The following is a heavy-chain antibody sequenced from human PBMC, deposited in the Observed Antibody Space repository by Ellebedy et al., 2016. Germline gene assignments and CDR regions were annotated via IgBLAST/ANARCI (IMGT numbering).Heavy chain of an antibody. CDR3: ARSSTYYDFWSGLYYYYYYMDV. J-gene: IGHJ6*03. CDR1: GGSISSGSYY. D-gene: IGHD3-3*01. V-gene: IGHV4-61*02. Sequence: LRLSXTVSGGSISSGSYYWSWIRQPAGKGLELIGRIYTSGSTNYNPSLKSRVTMSVDTSKNQFSLTLSSVTAADTAVYYCARSSTYYDFWSGLYYYYYYMDVWGKGTTVTVSS. CDR2: IYTSGST.